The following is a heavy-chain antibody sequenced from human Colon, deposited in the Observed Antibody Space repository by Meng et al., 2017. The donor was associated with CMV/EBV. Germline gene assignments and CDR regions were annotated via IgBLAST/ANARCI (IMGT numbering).Heavy chain of an antibody. J-gene: IGHJ5*02. Sequence: LHRHSSVRGSVTPSQSLSLICIVSSGSILIPTFFWGWLRQPPGKGLEWIGSISHCGKSYYNPSLKSRVTLSIDTSKNQFSLKLNSVTAADTAVYYCARDCCNMRSWFDPWGQGTLVTVSS. V-gene: IGHV4-39*07. CDR2: ISHCGKS. CDR1: SGSILIPTFF. CDR3: ARDCCNMRSWFDP. D-gene: IGHD2/OR15-2a*01.